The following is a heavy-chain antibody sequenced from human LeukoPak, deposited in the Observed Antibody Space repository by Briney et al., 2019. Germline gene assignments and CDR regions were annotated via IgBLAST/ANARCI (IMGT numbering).Heavy chain of an antibody. J-gene: IGHJ5*02. CDR3: ARPSKNWNEVIGFDP. CDR1: GYTLTELS. Sequence: ASVKVSCKVSGYTLTELSMHWVRQAPGKGLEWMGGFDPEDGETIYAQKFQGRVTMAEDTSTDTAYMELSSLRSDDTAVYYCARPSKNWNEVIGFDPWGQGTLVTVSS. D-gene: IGHD1-1*01. V-gene: IGHV1-24*01. CDR2: FDPEDGET.